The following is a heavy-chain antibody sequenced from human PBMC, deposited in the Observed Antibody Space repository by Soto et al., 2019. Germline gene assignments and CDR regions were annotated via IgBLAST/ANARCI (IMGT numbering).Heavy chain of an antibody. CDR3: AREEGFGSGYYEPFDY. Sequence: PSETLSLTCTVSGGSISSGGYYWSWIRQHPGKGLEWIGYIYYSGSTYYNPSLKSRVTISVDTSKNQFSLKLSSVTAADTAVYYCAREEGFGSGYYEPFDYWGQGTLVTVSS. V-gene: IGHV4-31*03. CDR1: GGSISSGGYY. J-gene: IGHJ4*02. CDR2: IYYSGST. D-gene: IGHD3-22*01.